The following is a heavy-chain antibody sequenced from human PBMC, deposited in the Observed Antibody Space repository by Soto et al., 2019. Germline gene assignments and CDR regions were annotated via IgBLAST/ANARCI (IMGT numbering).Heavy chain of an antibody. CDR3: ATEPLRGSVAGTLYYYGMDV. CDR1: GYTLTELS. D-gene: IGHD6-19*01. V-gene: IGHV1-24*01. J-gene: IGHJ6*02. Sequence: ASVKVSCKVSGYTLTELSMHCVRQAPGKGLEWMGGFDPEDGETIYAQKFQGRVTMTEDTSTDTAYMELSSLRSEDTAVYYCATEPLRGSVAGTLYYYGMDVWGQGTTVTVSS. CDR2: FDPEDGET.